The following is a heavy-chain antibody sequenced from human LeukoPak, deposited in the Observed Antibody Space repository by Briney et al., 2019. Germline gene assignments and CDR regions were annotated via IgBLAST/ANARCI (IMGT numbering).Heavy chain of an antibody. CDR1: GFTFSSYV. CDR2: TSGSGGST. V-gene: IGHV3-23*01. CDR3: ASSRYINNWGI. Sequence: GGSLRLSCAASGFTFSSYVMSWVRQAPGKGLEWVSATSGSGGSTYYADSVKGRFTISRDNSKNTLYLQMNSLRADDTAVYYFASSRYINNWGIWGQGTMVTVSS. J-gene: IGHJ3*02. D-gene: IGHD6-13*01.